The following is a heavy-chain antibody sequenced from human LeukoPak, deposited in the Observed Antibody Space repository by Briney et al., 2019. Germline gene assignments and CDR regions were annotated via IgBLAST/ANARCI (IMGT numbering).Heavy chain of an antibody. CDR3: ARVPGPSIADSHFDY. CDR2: TYYRSKWYN. Sequence: SQTLPLTCAISGDSVSSNSAAWNWIRQSPSRGLEWLGRTYYRSKWYNDYAVSVKSRITINPDTSKNQFSLQLNSVTPEDTAVYYCARVPGPSIADSHFDYWGQGTLVTVSS. CDR1: GDSVSSNSAA. D-gene: IGHD6-6*01. J-gene: IGHJ4*02. V-gene: IGHV6-1*01.